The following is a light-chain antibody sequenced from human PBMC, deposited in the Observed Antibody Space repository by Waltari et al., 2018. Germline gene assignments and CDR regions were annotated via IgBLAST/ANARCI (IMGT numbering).Light chain of an antibody. J-gene: IGLJ2*01. V-gene: IGLV1-44*01. CDR2: SNN. CDR1: SANLGRNA. CDR3: AAWDDSLNGHVV. Sequence: QFLLPQPPSASGTPGQRVTISYTGRSANLGRNAVSWYQQLPGTAPKLLIHSNNQRPSGVPDRFSCSKSGTSASLAISGLQSADEADYYCAAWDDSLNGHVVFGGGTKLTVL.